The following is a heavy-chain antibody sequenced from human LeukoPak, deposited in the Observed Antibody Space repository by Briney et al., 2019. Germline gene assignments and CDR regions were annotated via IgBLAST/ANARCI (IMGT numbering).Heavy chain of an antibody. CDR2: IGGDGDRK. J-gene: IGHJ4*02. V-gene: IGHV3-7*01. CDR3: ARDSGSYYGVYTRDY. CDR1: GLTFSTYW. Sequence: QTGGSLRLSCAASGLTFSTYWMTWVRQAPGKGLEWLANIGGDGDRKFYVDSVKGRFTISRDNAENSLYLQMNSLRVEDTAVYYCARDSGSYYGVYTRDYWGQGTLVTVSS. D-gene: IGHD1-26*01.